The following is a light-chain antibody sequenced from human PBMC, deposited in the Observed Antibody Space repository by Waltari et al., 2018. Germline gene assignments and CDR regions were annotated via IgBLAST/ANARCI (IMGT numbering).Light chain of an antibody. J-gene: IGKJ1*01. CDR1: QSVSSSY. CDR3: QQYHNWPPWT. Sequence: EIVLTQSPGTLSLSPGERATLSCRASQSVSSSYLAWYQQKPGQAPRLLIQGASSRATGIPDRFRGSGSGTDFTLTISRLEPEDFALYYCQQYHNWPPWTFGQGTKVEIK. CDR2: GAS. V-gene: IGKV3-20*01.